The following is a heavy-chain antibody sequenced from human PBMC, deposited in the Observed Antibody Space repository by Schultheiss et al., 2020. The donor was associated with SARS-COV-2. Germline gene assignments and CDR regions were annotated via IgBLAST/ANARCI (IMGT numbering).Heavy chain of an antibody. D-gene: IGHD2-2*01. CDR2: IYHSGGT. V-gene: IGHV4-38-2*02. CDR3: ARSDIVVVPAAQTWDKYYYGMDV. Sequence: SQTLSLTCTVSGYSISSGYYWGWIRQPPGKGLEWIGTIYHSGGTRYNPSLKSRVTISVDMSKNHFSLKLTSVTAADTAVYYCARSDIVVVPAAQTWDKYYYGMDVWGKGTTVTVSS. J-gene: IGHJ6*04. CDR1: GYSISSGYY.